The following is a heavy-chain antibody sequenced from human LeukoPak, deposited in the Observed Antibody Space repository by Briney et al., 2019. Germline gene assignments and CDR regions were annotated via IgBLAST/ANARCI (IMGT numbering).Heavy chain of an antibody. CDR2: ISDYTGNT. CDR3: ARSGVIVATGDLDY. CDR1: GYTFTSYG. V-gene: IGHV1-18*04. D-gene: IGHD5-12*01. J-gene: IGHJ4*02. Sequence: GASVKVSCKASGYTFTSYGVSWVRQAPGQGLEWIGWISDYTGNTNYAQKLQGRVTMTTDTSTSTAYMELRSMRSDDTAVYYCARSGVIVATGDLDYWGEETRVSVSS.